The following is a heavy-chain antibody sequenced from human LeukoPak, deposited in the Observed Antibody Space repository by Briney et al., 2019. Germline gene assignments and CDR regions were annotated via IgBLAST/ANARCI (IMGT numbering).Heavy chain of an antibody. CDR2: ISGRGSST. CDR1: GFTFYNYA. J-gene: IGHJ4*02. V-gene: IGHV3-23*01. D-gene: IGHD3-22*01. Sequence: GSLRLSCAASGFTFYNYAMNWVRQAPGKGLEWVSGISGRGSSTYYADSVKGRFTISRDNSENTLYLQMNSLRTEDTAVYYSAKNWDSSGYYRLGDYFDYWGQGTLATVSS. CDR3: AKNWDSSGYYRLGDYFDY.